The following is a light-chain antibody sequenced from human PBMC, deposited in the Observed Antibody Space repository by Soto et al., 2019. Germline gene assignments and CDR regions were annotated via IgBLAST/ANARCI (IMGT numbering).Light chain of an antibody. CDR2: ASS. V-gene: IGKV1-39*01. Sequence: DIQLTQSPSSLSASVGARVTINCRASPSIYTSLNWFQLKPGKGPKLLIFASSTLQSGVPSRFSGSGSGADFSLTISSLQPEDFATYYCQQSYSNTLSFGGGTRV. CDR1: PSIYTS. CDR3: QQSYSNTLS. J-gene: IGKJ4*01.